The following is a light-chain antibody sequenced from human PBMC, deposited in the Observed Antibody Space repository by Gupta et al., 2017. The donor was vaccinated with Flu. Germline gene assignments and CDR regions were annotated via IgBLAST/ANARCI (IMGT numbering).Light chain of an antibody. CDR2: DVS. CDR3: SSYTSTNTFYV. CDR1: SSDVGGSNY. Sequence: QSALTQPASVSGSPGQSITISCTGTSSDVGGSNYVSWYQQHPGQAPTLMIYDVSNRPSGVSSRFSGSKSGNTASLTISGLEDEDESDYYCSSYTSTNTFYVFGTGTKVTVL. J-gene: IGLJ1*01. V-gene: IGLV2-14*01.